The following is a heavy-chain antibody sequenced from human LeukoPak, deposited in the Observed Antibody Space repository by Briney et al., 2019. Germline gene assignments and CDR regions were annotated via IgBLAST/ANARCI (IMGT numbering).Heavy chain of an antibody. CDR2: INSAGSST. CDR3: ASSAILTGYYTGHDY. D-gene: IGHD3-9*01. Sequence: GGSLRLSCAASGFTFSSYWMHWVRQAPGKGLVWVSRINSAGSSTSYADSVKGRFTISRDNAKNTLYLQMNSLRAEDTAVYYCASSAILTGYYTGHDYWGQGTLVTVSS. J-gene: IGHJ4*02. CDR1: GFTFSSYW. V-gene: IGHV3-74*01.